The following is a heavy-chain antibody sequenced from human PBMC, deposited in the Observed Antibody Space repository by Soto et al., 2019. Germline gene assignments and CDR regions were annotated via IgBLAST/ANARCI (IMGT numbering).Heavy chain of an antibody. J-gene: IGHJ6*02. Sequence: SETLSLTCTVSGGSFSNYYWTWIRQPPGKGLEWIGNIFYIGSTNYNPSLKSRVTISEDRSKNQFSLKLSSVTAADTAVYYCAREVRIAVAGTPYQYYGMDVWGQGATVTVSS. CDR3: AREVRIAVAGTPYQYYGMDV. CDR2: IFYIGST. D-gene: IGHD6-19*01. V-gene: IGHV4-59*01. CDR1: GGSFSNYY.